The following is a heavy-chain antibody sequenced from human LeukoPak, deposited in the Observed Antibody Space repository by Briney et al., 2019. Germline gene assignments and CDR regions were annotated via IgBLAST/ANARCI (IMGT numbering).Heavy chain of an antibody. J-gene: IGHJ4*02. CDR1: GFTFSSYG. V-gene: IGHV3-33*01. CDR2: IWYDGSNK. D-gene: IGHD6-19*01. Sequence: PGGSLRLSCAASGFTFSSYGMHWVRQAPGKGLEWVAVIWYDGSNKYYADSVKGRFAISRDNSKNTLYLQMNSLRAEDTAVYYCARDYGSGCFDYWGQGTLVTVSS. CDR3: ARDYGSGCFDY.